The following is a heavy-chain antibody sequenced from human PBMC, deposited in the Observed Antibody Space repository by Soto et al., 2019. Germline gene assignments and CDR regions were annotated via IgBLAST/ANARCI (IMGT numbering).Heavy chain of an antibody. D-gene: IGHD1-1*01. J-gene: IGHJ3*02. CDR1: GGFVSSGSYY. CDR3: ARVERGTATTVVDAFDI. CDR2: MCHSGGT. Sequence: QVQLQQWGAGLLKPSETLSLTCAVYGGFVSSGSYYWSWIRQPPGKGLEWIGEMCHSGGTHFNPSLKSRVTISVYTYKNQFSLKMSSVTAADTALYYCARVERGTATTVVDAFDIWGPGTMVTVSS. V-gene: IGHV4-34*01.